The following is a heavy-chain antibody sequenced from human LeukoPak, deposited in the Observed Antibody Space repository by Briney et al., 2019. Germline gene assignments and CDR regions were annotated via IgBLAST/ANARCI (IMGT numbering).Heavy chain of an antibody. V-gene: IGHV1-69*01. CDR1: GGTFSSYA. D-gene: IGHD3-22*01. CDR2: IIPIFGTA. CDR3: ARYDSSGYYFDY. J-gene: IGHJ4*02. Sequence: SVKVSCKASGGTFSSYAISWVRQAPGQGLEWTGGIIPIFGTANYAQKFQGRVTITADESTSTAYMELSSLRSEDTAVYYCARYDSSGYYFDYWGQGTLVTVSS.